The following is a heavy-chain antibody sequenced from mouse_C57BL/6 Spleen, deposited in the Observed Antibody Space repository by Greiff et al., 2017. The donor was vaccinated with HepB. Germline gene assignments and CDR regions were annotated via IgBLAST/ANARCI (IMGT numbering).Heavy chain of an antibody. D-gene: IGHD2-2*01. V-gene: IGHV1-69*01. CDR2: IDPSDSYT. J-gene: IGHJ4*01. CDR1: GYTFTSYW. CDR3: ARAYGYDAGYAMDY. Sequence: VQRVESGAELVMPGASVKLSCKASGYTFTSYWMHWVKQRPGQGLEWIGEIDPSDSYTNYNQKFKGKSTLTVDKSSSTAYMQLSSLTSEDSAVYYCARAYGYDAGYAMDYWGQGTSVTVSS.